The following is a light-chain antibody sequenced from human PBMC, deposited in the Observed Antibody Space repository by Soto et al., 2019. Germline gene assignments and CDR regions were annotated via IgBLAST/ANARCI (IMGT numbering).Light chain of an antibody. CDR2: DVS. Sequence: QSALTQPASVSGSPGQSITISCTGTSSDVGGYNSVSWYQQHPGKAPKLMIYDVSNRPSGVSNRFSGSKSGNTASLTISWLQAEDEADYYCSSYTSSSTLVFGTGTKVTVL. CDR3: SSYTSSSTLV. CDR1: SSDVGGYNS. J-gene: IGLJ1*01. V-gene: IGLV2-14*01.